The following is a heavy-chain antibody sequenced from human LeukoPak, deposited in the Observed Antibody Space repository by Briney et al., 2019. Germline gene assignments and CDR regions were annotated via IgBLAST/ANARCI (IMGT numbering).Heavy chain of an antibody. CDR1: GYSITSGYY. D-gene: IGHD4-11*01. V-gene: IGHV4-38-2*01. CDR2: IYHSGST. Sequence: PSETLSLTCAVSGYSITSGYYWAWIRQPPGKGREWIGNIYHSGSTYYNASLKSRVTISVDTSKNQFSLKLSSVTAADTAVYYCARRYSNYFFDYWGQGTLVTVSS. J-gene: IGHJ4*02. CDR3: ARRYSNYFFDY.